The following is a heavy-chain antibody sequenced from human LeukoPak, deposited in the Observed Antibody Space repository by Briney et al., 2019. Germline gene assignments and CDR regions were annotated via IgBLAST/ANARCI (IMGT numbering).Heavy chain of an antibody. CDR1: GGSISSYY. Sequence: SETLSLTCTVSGGSISSYYWSWIRQPPGKGLEWIGYIYYSGSTNYNPSLKSRVTISVDTSKNQFSLKLSSVTAADTAVYYCARHEDYYDSSGDRNWFDPWGQETLVTVSS. D-gene: IGHD3-22*01. CDR3: ARHEDYYDSSGDRNWFDP. CDR2: IYYSGST. V-gene: IGHV4-59*08. J-gene: IGHJ5*02.